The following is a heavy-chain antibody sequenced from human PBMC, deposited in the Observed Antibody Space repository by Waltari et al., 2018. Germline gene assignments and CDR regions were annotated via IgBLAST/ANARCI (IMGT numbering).Heavy chain of an antibody. CDR2: IEQEGSEK. D-gene: IGHD4-17*01. CDR1: GFTFSTYW. J-gene: IGHJ4*02. CDR3: ARDGDYGDYQSSYYFDY. V-gene: IGHV3-7*01. Sequence: EVQLVESGGGLVQPGGSLRLSCAASGFTFSTYWMNWVRQAPGKGLEWVANIEQEGSEKYYVDSVKGRFTISRDNANNSLYLQMTSLRAEDTAVYYCARDGDYGDYQSSYYFDYWGQGTLVTVSS.